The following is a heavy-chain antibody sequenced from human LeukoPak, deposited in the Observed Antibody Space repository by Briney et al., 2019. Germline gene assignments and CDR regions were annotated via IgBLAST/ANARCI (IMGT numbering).Heavy chain of an antibody. CDR3: ARGSRRHAFDI. CDR2: MNPNSGNT. J-gene: IGHJ3*02. Sequence: ASVKVSCKTSGYTFTGYYMHWVRQATGQGLEWMGWMNPNSGNTGYAQKFQGRVTMTRNTSISTAYMELSSLRSEDTAVYYCARGSRRHAFDIWGQGTMVTVSS. V-gene: IGHV1-8*02. CDR1: GYTFTGYY.